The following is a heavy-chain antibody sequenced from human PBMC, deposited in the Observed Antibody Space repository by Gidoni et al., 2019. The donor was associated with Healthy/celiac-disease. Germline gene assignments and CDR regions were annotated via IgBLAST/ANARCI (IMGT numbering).Heavy chain of an antibody. Sequence: QLQLQESGPGLVKPSETLSLTCTVSGGSISSSSYYWGWIRQPPGKGLEWIGSIYYSVSTYYNPSLKSRVTISVDTSKNQFSLKLSSVTAADTAVYYCARPPVAGTGYFDYWGQGTLVTVSS. D-gene: IGHD2-15*01. CDR2: IYYSVST. CDR1: GGSISSSSYY. V-gene: IGHV4-39*01. J-gene: IGHJ4*02. CDR3: ARPPVAGTGYFDY.